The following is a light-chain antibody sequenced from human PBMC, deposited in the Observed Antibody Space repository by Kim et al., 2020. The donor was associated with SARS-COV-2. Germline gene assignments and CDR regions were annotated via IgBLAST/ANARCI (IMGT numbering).Light chain of an antibody. Sequence: EIVLTQSPATLSVSPGERATLSCRASQSVSSNLAWYQQKPGQAPRLLIYGASTRATGIPARFSGSGSGTEFTLTISSLQSEDFAVYYCQQYNNWPPTFVQGTRRGIK. V-gene: IGKV3-15*01. CDR2: GAS. J-gene: IGKJ5*01. CDR1: QSVSSN. CDR3: QQYNNWPPT.